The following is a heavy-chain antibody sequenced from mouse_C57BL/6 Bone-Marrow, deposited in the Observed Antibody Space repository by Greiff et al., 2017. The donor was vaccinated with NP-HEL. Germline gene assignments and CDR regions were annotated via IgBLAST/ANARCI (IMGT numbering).Heavy chain of an antibody. J-gene: IGHJ3*01. Sequence: DVKLQESGPELVKPGASVKIPCKASGYTFTDYNMDWVKQSHGKSLEWIGDINPNNGGTIYNQKFKGKATLTVDKSSSTAYMELRSLTSEDTAVYYCAREGTTVVEGGFAYWGQGTLVTVSA. CDR1: GYTFTDYN. CDR3: AREGTTVVEGGFAY. CDR2: INPNNGGT. V-gene: IGHV1-18*01. D-gene: IGHD1-1*01.